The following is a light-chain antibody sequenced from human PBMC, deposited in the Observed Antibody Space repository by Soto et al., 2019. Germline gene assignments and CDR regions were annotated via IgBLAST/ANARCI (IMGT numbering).Light chain of an antibody. J-gene: IGKJ1*01. CDR2: GAS. CDR3: QQYGSSPQT. CDR1: QSVSSSY. V-gene: IGKV3-20*01. Sequence: ELVLTQSPGTLSLSPGERATLSCRASQSVSSSYLAWYQQKPGQAPRLLIYGASSRATGIPDRFSGSGSGTDFTLTISRLEPEDFAVYYCQQYGSSPQTFGQGTKVDNK.